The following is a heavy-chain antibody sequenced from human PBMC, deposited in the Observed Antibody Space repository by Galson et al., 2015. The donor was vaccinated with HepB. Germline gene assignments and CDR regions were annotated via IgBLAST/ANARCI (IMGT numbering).Heavy chain of an antibody. J-gene: IGHJ4*02. D-gene: IGHD2-21*01. CDR2: VKEDGSEK. CDR3: ARKYSRHFDF. CDR1: GFTFTNYW. V-gene: IGHV3-7*01. Sequence: SLRLSCAASGFTFTNYWMTWLRQAPGKGLEWVAKVKEDGSEKYYVDSVKGRFTISRDNAKNSLYLQMNSMRAEDTAVYYCARKYSRHFDFWGQGTLVTVSS.